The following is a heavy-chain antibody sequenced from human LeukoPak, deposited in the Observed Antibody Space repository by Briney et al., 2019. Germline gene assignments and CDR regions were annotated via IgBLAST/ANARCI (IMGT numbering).Heavy chain of an antibody. D-gene: IGHD4-17*01. J-gene: IGHJ6*03. CDR3: ATLTVTKGSYYYYYYYMDV. V-gene: IGHV1-69*06. Sequence: SVKVSCKASGGTFISYAISWVRQAPGQGLEWMGGIIPIFGTANYAQKFQGRVTITADKSTSTAYMVLSSLRSEDTAVYYCATLTVTKGSYYYYYYYMDVWGKGTTVTISS. CDR1: GGTFISYA. CDR2: IIPIFGTA.